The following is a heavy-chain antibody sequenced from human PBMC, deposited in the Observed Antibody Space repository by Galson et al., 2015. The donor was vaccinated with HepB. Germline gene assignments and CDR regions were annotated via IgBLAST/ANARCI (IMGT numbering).Heavy chain of an antibody. J-gene: IGHJ4*02. CDR1: GGTFSSYA. V-gene: IGHV1-69*13. D-gene: IGHD3-22*01. CDR3: ARGPPAYYYDSSGHEYFDY. Sequence: SVKVSCKASGGTFSSYAISWVRQAPGQGLEWMGGIIPIFGTANYAQKFQGRVTITADESTSTAYMELSSLRSEDTAVYYCARGPPAYYYDSSGHEYFDYWGQGTLVAVPS. CDR2: IIPIFGTA.